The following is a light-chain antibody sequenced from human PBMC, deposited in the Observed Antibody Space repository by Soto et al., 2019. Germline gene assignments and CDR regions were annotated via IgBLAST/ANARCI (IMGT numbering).Light chain of an antibody. V-gene: IGKV1-5*01. J-gene: IGKJ1*01. CDR1: QSISNW. CDR3: QQYNRYSRT. Sequence: DIQMTQSPSTLSASVGDRVTITCRASQSISNWLAWYQQKPGKAPKLLIYDASSLESGVPSKFSGSGSGTEFTLTISSLQPDDFATYYCQQYNRYSRTFGQGTKVEIK. CDR2: DAS.